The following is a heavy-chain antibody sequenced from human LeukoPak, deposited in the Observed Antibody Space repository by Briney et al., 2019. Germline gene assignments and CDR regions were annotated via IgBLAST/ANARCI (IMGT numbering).Heavy chain of an antibody. CDR1: GFTFSSYW. D-gene: IGHD6-19*01. CDR2: IKQDGSEK. J-gene: IGHJ4*02. Sequence: GGSLRLSCAASGFTFSSYWTSWVRQAPGKGLEWVANIKQDGSEKYYVDSVKGRFTISRDNAKNSLYLQMNSLRAEDTAVYYCARDRAVALYWGQGTLVTVSS. CDR3: ARDRAVALY. V-gene: IGHV3-7*01.